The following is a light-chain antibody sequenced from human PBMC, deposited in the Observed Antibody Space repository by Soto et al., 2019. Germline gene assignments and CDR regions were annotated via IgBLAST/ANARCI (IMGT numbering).Light chain of an antibody. V-gene: IGKV1-39*01. Sequence: DIQITQSPSSLSSSVGDRVTITCLSSQIISSYLNWYQQKPGKAPKLLIYAASSLQSGVPSRFSGSGSGTDFTLTISSLQPEDFATYYCQQSYSTPYTFGQGTRLEIK. CDR1: QIISSY. CDR2: AAS. J-gene: IGKJ5*01. CDR3: QQSYSTPYT.